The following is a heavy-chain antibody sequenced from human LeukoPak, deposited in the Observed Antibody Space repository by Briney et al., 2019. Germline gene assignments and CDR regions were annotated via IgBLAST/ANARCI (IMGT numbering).Heavy chain of an antibody. CDR1: GFTFSDYY. CDR2: ISSSGSTI. Sequence: PGGSLRLSCAASGFTFSDYYMSWIRQAPGKGLEWVSYISSSGSTIYYADPVKGRFTISRDNAKNSLYLQMNSLRAEDTAVYYCARDRPPYYDFWSGPDAFDIWSQGTMVTVSS. V-gene: IGHV3-11*04. CDR3: ARDRPPYYDFWSGPDAFDI. J-gene: IGHJ3*02. D-gene: IGHD3-3*01.